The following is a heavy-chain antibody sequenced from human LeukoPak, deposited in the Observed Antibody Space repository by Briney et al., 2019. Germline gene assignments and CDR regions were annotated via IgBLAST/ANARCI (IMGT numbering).Heavy chain of an antibody. CDR1: GYTFTSYG. V-gene: IGHV1-18*01. Sequence: GASVKVSCKASGYTFTSYGISWVRQAPGQGLEWMGWISAYNGNTNYAQKLQGRVTMTTDTSASTAYMELRSLRSDDTAVYYCARDPRIAAAGPYNWFDPWGQGTLVTVSS. D-gene: IGHD6-13*01. CDR2: ISAYNGNT. CDR3: ARDPRIAAAGPYNWFDP. J-gene: IGHJ5*02.